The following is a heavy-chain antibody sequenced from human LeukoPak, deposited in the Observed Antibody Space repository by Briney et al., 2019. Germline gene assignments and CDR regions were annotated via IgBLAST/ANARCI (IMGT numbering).Heavy chain of an antibody. CDR3: AREMATESVAFDI. D-gene: IGHD5-24*01. Sequence: AGGSLRLSCEASGFTFSSYGMHWVRQAPGKGLEWVAVIWYDGRNKYYADSVKGRFTISRDNSKNTLYLQMNSLRAEDTAVYYCAREMATESVAFDIWGQGTMVTVSS. V-gene: IGHV3-33*01. J-gene: IGHJ3*02. CDR1: GFTFSSYG. CDR2: IWYDGRNK.